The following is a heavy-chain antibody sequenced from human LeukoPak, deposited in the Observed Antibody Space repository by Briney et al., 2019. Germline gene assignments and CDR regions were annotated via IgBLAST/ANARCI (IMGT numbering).Heavy chain of an antibody. CDR1: GFTFSSYG. CDR2: IWYDGSNK. CDR3: ARGRAVDV. V-gene: IGHV3-33*01. Sequence: GGSLRLSCAASGFTFSSYGMHWVRQAPGKGLEWVAVIWYDGSNKYYADSVKGRFTISRDNTKSSVYLQMNSLRVEDTALYYCARGRAVDVWGQGTMVTVSS. J-gene: IGHJ3*01. D-gene: IGHD3-10*01.